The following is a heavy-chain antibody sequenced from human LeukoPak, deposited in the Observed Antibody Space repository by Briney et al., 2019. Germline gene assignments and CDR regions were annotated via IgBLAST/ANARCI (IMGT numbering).Heavy chain of an antibody. J-gene: IGHJ6*02. V-gene: IGHV4-59*01. CDR3: ARDTLTGYQLTPTYYYYYGMDV. CDR1: GFIFTNYF. D-gene: IGHD2-2*01. Sequence: PGGSLRLSCAASGFIFTNYFMSWIRQPPGKGLEWIGYIYYSGSTNYNPSLKSRVTISVDTSKNQFSLKLSSVTAADTAVYYCARDTLTGYQLTPTYYYYYGMDVWGQGTTVTVSS. CDR2: IYYSGST.